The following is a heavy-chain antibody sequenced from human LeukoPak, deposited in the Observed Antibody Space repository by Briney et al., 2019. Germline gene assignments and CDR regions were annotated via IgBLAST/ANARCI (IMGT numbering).Heavy chain of an antibody. CDR2: ISGSGGST. CDR3: APDPNKWLRNY. V-gene: IGHV3-23*01. CDR1: GFTFSSYA. Sequence: PGGSLRLSCAASGFTFSSYAMNWVRQAPGKGLGWVSDISGSGGSTYYADSVKGRFTISRDNSNNTLYLQMNSLRVEDTAVYYCAPDPNKWLRNYWGQGTLVTVSS. D-gene: IGHD5-12*01. J-gene: IGHJ4*02.